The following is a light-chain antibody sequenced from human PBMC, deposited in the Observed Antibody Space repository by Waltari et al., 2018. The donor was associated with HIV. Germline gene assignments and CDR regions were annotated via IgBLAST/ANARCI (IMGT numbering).Light chain of an antibody. CDR3: QQYYNIPPT. J-gene: IGKJ5*01. Sequence: DIVMTQSPDPLGVSLGERATINCKSSQSVLFSSNNKNYLSWYQQKPGQPPKLLIYWASTRESGVPDRFSGSGSGTDFTLTISSLQAEDVAVYYCQQYYNIPPTFGQGTRLEIK. CDR2: WAS. CDR1: QSVLFSSNNKNY. V-gene: IGKV4-1*01.